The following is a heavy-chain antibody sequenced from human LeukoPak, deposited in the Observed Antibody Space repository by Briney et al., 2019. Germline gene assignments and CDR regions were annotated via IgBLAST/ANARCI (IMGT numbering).Heavy chain of an antibody. CDR2: ISSSGSTI. J-gene: IGHJ1*01. CDR1: GFTFSSYE. D-gene: IGHD2-21*02. CDR3: AREGAYCGGDCYSPEYFQH. V-gene: IGHV3-48*03. Sequence: PGGSLRLSCAASGFTFSSYEMNWIRQAPGKGLEWVSYISSSGSTIYYADSVKGRFTISRDNAKNSLYLEMNSLRAEDTAVYYCAREGAYCGGDCYSPEYFQHWGQGTLLTVSS.